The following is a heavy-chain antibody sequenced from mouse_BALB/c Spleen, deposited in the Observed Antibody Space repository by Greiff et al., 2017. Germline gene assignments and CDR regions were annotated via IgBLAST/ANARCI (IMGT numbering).Heavy chain of an antibody. J-gene: IGHJ3*01. D-gene: IGHD4-1*01. CDR1: GFSLTSYG. CDR3: ARDGELGLAWFAY. Sequence: VMLVESGPGLVAPSQSLSITCTVSGFSLTSYGVHWVRQPPGKGLEWLGVIWAGGSTNYNSALMSRLSISKDNSKSQVFLKMNSLQTDDTAMYYCARDGELGLAWFAYWGQGTLVTVSA. V-gene: IGHV2-9*02. CDR2: IWAGGST.